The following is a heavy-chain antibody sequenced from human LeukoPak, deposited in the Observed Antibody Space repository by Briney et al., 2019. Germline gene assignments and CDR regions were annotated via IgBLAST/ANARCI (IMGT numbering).Heavy chain of an antibody. CDR1: GFTFSSCE. CDR2: ISSSGSTI. D-gene: IGHD3-10*01. CDR3: AREIRGFFDY. J-gene: IGHJ4*02. V-gene: IGHV3-48*03. Sequence: GGSLRLSCAASGFTFSSCEMNWVRQAPGKGLEWVSYISSSGSTIYYADSVKGRFTISRDNAKNSLYLQMNSLRAEDTAVYYCAREIRGFFDYWGQGTLVTVSS.